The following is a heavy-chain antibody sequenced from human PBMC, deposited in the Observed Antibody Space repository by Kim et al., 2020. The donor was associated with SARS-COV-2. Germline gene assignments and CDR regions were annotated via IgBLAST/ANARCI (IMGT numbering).Heavy chain of an antibody. CDR3: ARYRHYGGNMFNYYGMDV. V-gene: IGHV1-69*13. CDR1: GGTFSSYA. Sequence: SVKVSCKASGGTFSSYAMSWVRQAPGQWLEWMGVIIPIFGTANYAQQFQGRVTITADESTSTAYMELSSLRSEDTAVYYCARYRHYGGNMFNYYGMDVW. CDR2: IIPIFGTA. D-gene: IGHD4-17*01. J-gene: IGHJ6*01.